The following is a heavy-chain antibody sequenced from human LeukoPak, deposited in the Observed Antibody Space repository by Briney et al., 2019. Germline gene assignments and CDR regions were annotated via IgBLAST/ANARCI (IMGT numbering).Heavy chain of an antibody. V-gene: IGHV3-9*01. CDR3: SKGNYGMDV. J-gene: IGHJ6*02. Sequence: GRSLRLSCAASGFTFADYAMHWVRQAPGKGLEWVSGISWNSGSIDYADSVKGRFTISRDNAKKSLYLQTDSLRPEDTALYYCSKGNYGMDVWGQGTTVTVSS. CDR2: ISWNSGSI. D-gene: IGHD3-10*01. CDR1: GFTFADYA.